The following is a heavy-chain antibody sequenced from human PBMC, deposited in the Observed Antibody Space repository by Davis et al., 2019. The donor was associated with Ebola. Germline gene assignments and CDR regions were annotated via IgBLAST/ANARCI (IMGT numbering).Heavy chain of an antibody. J-gene: IGHJ6*02. D-gene: IGHD3-22*01. V-gene: IGHV4-4*02. CDR1: GGSISSSNW. CDR3: ARGGSYYDSSGYLYYYYYGMDV. Sequence: SETLSLTCAVSGGSISSSNWWSWVRQPPGKGLEWIGEIYHSGSTNYKPSLKSRVTISVDKSKNQFSLKLSSVTAADTAVYYCARGGSYYDSSGYLYYYYYGMDVWGQGTTVTVSS. CDR2: IYHSGST.